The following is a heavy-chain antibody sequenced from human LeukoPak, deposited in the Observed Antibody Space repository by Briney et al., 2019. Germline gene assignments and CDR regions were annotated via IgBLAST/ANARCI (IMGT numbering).Heavy chain of an antibody. CDR2: IYPGDSDT. D-gene: IGHD6-13*01. J-gene: IGHJ6*03. CDR3: ARQTKLQSSWYYYYYMDV. V-gene: IGHV5-51*01. Sequence: GESLKISCKGSGYTFTNYWIGWVRQMPGKGLEWMGIIYPGDSDTRYSPSFQGQVTISADKSISTAYLQWSSLKASDTAMYYCARQTKLQSSWYYYYYMDVWGKGTTVTVSS. CDR1: GYTFTNYW.